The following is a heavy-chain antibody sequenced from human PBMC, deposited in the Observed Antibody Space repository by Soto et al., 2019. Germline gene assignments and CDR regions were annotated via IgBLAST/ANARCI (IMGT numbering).Heavy chain of an antibody. D-gene: IGHD1-7*01. J-gene: IGHJ5*02. CDR1: GGSFSGYY. CDR2: INHSGST. V-gene: IGHV4-34*01. CDR3: ARDPGTTKWYVP. Sequence: SETLSLTCAVYGGSFSGYYWSWIRQPPGKGLEWIGEINHSGSTNYNPSLKSRVTISVDTSKNQFSLKLSSVTAADTAVYYCARDPGTTKWYVPWGHGTPVTVSS.